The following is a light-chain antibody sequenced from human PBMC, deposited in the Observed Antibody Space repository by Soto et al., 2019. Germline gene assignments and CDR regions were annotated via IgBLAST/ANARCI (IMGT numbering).Light chain of an antibody. CDR2: DVS. CDR3: SSYAGTHIV. V-gene: IGLV2-8*01. Sequence: QSPLTQPPSASGSPGQSVAISCTGTSSDVGGYNYVSWYQQHPGKAPKLMIYDVSKRPSGVPDRFSGSKSGNTASLTVSGLQAEDEAEYYCSSYAGTHIVFGTGTKVTVL. CDR1: SSDVGGYNY. J-gene: IGLJ1*01.